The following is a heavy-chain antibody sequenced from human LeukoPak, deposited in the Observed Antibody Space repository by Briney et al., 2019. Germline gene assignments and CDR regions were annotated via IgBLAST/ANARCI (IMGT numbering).Heavy chain of an antibody. Sequence: GASVKVSCKASGYIFTSYYMHWVRQAPGQGLEWLGVVYPSAGTSDPAQRFRARITLSDDTSTSTAYMELRSLKSEDTAIYFCVREYHGGYSDFWGQGTLVTVSS. J-gene: IGHJ4*02. D-gene: IGHD3-16*01. CDR1: GYIFTSYY. V-gene: IGHV1-46*03. CDR2: VYPSAGTS. CDR3: VREYHGGYSDF.